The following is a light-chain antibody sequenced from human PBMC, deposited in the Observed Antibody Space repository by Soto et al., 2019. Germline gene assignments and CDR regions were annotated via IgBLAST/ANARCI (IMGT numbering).Light chain of an antibody. CDR3: QHYNSWPLT. V-gene: IGKV3-15*01. Sequence: EIVMTQSPATLSVSPGERATLSCRASQSVSTNLAWYQQKPGQAPRLLIYGASTRATGIPARFSGSGSGTEFTLTISSLQYEDFAIFYCQHYNSWPLTFGGGTKVDIK. J-gene: IGKJ4*01. CDR2: GAS. CDR1: QSVSTN.